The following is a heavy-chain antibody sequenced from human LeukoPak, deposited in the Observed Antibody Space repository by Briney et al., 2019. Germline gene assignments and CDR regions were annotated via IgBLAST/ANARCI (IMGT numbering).Heavy chain of an antibody. Sequence: GGSLRLSCAASGFSFSDYYMSWIRQTPEEGLGWLSYISSSSDYKNYADSLKGRFTISRDNAKNSVYLQMNSLRAEDTAVYYCARQGLYDSSDFWTFQHWGQGTLVTVSS. D-gene: IGHD3/OR15-3a*01. CDR1: GFSFSDYY. CDR2: ISSSSDYK. J-gene: IGHJ1*01. V-gene: IGHV3-11*06. CDR3: ARQGLYDSSDFWTFQH.